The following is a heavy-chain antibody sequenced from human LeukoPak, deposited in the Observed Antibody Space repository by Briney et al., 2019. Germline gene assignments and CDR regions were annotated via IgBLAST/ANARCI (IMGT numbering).Heavy chain of an antibody. Sequence: SETLSLTCTVSVGSKSTYYWSWIRQPPGKGLEWIAYISDTGTTKYNPSLKSRVTISVDTSKKQFSLKVNSVTAADTALYYCARGEKAYTSGWPSDYWGQGTLVTVSS. CDR3: ARGEKAYTSGWPSDY. J-gene: IGHJ4*02. V-gene: IGHV4-59*01. CDR1: VGSKSTYY. D-gene: IGHD6-19*01. CDR2: ISDTGTT.